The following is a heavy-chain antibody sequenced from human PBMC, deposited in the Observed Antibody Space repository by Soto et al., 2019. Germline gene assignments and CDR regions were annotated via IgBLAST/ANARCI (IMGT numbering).Heavy chain of an antibody. CDR1: GFTFNTAW. J-gene: IGHJ4*02. V-gene: IGHV3-15*07. CDR3: LAGSHY. D-gene: IGHD6-19*01. Sequence: PGGSLRLSCAVSGFTFNTAWMNWVRQAPGKGLEWVGRIKSTSDGGTIEYAAPVKGRFTISRDDSKNTLYLQMNSLKTEDTAVYYCLAGSHYWGQGTLVTVSS. CDR2: IKSTSDGGTI.